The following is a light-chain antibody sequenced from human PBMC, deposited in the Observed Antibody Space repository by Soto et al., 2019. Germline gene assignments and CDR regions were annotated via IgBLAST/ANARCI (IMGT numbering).Light chain of an antibody. CDR1: QSVSSSY. CDR2: GAS. J-gene: IGKJ4*01. V-gene: IGKV3-20*01. CDR3: QQYGSPLT. Sequence: DIVLTQYPGTLSLYPGARANLSCRASQSVSSSYLAWYQQKPGQAPRLLIYGASSRATGIPDRFSGSGSETDFTLNISRLEPEDFAVYYCQQYGSPLTFGGGTKVE.